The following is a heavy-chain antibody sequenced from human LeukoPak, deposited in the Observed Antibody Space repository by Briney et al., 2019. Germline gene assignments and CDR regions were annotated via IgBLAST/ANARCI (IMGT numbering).Heavy chain of an antibody. CDR1: GFSFDDYG. CDR2: INWNGGST. V-gene: IGHV3-20*04. D-gene: IGHD1-26*01. CDR3: ARGPYSGSYAEYFQH. Sequence: TGGSLRLSCAASGFSFDDYGMSWVRQVPGKGLEWVSSINWNGGSTGYADSVKGRFTISRDNAKNSLYLQMNSLRAEDTAVYYCARGPYSGSYAEYFQHWGQGTLVTVSS. J-gene: IGHJ1*01.